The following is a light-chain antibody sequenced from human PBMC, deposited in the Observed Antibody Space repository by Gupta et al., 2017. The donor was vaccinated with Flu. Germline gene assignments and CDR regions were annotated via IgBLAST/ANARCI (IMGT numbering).Light chain of an antibody. J-gene: IGLJ1*01. V-gene: IGLV2-8*01. CDR1: SIDVGGYNY. CDR3: SSYASSNIV. CDR2: EVS. Sequence: GTSIDVGGYNYVSWYQQHPGKAPKLMIFEVSKRPSGVPDRFSGSKSGNTASLTVSGLQAEDEADYYCSSYASSNIVFGTGTKVTVL.